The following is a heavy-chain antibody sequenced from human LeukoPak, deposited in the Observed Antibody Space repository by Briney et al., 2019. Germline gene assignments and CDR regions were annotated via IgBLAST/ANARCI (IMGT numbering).Heavy chain of an antibody. CDR1: GFTFSSYG. CDR3: AKDETGGSAYYDILST. D-gene: IGHD3-9*01. Sequence: GGSLRLSCAASGFTFSSYGMHWVRQAQGKGLEGVAVISYDGSNKYYADSVKGRFTISRDNSKNTLYLQMNSLRAEDTAVYYCAKDETGGSAYYDILSTWGQGTLVTVSS. CDR2: ISYDGSNK. V-gene: IGHV3-30*18. J-gene: IGHJ5*02.